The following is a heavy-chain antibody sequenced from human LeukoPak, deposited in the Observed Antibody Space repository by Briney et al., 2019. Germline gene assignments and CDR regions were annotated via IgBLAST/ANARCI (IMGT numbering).Heavy chain of an antibody. CDR1: GFTFSGSA. V-gene: IGHV3-73*01. Sequence: PGGSLRLSCAASGFTFSGSAMHWVRQASGKGLEWVGRIRSKANSYATAYAASVKGRFTISRDNSKNTLYLQMNSLRAEDTAVYYCAKARPYCGGDCYFDGAGEVDYWGQGTLVTVSS. CDR2: IRSKANSYAT. D-gene: IGHD2-21*01. J-gene: IGHJ4*02. CDR3: AKARPYCGGDCYFDGAGEVDY.